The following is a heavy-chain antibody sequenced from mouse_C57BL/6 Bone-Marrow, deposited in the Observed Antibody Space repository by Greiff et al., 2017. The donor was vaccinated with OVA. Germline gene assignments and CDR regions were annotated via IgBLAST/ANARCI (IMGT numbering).Heavy chain of an antibody. CDR2: IYPRSGNT. D-gene: IGHD2-1*01. J-gene: IGHJ3*01. CDR1: GYTFTSYG. V-gene: IGHV1-81*01. CDR3: ATYGNPAWFAY. Sequence: QVQLQQSGAELARPGASVKLSCKASGYTFTSYGISWVKQRTGQGLEWIGEIYPRSGNTYYNEKFKGKATLTADKSSSTAYMELRSLTSEDSAVDFCATYGNPAWFAYWGQGTLVTVSA.